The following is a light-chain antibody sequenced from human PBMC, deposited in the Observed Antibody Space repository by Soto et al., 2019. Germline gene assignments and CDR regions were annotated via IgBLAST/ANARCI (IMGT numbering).Light chain of an antibody. J-gene: IGLJ1*01. CDR1: SSNIGEGYD. Sequence: QSVLTQPPSVSGAPGQRVTISCTGSSSNIGEGYDVHWYQQLPGSAPKLLIYDNINRPSGVPDRFSSSKSGTSASLAITGLQAEDEADYYCSSSISRGTLEVFGTGTKVTVL. V-gene: IGLV1-40*01. CDR2: DNI. CDR3: SSSISRGTLEV.